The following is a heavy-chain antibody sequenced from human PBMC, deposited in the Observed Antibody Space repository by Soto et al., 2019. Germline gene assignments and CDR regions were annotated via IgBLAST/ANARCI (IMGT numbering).Heavy chain of an antibody. J-gene: IGHJ2*01. Sequence: ASVKVSCKVSGYTLTELSMHWVRQATGQGLEWMGWMNPNSGNTGYAQKFQGRVTMTRNTSISTAYMELSSLRSEDTAVYYCARYGDYWYFDLWGRGTLVTVSS. D-gene: IGHD4-17*01. CDR1: GYTLTELS. CDR2: MNPNSGNT. CDR3: ARYGDYWYFDL. V-gene: IGHV1-8*01.